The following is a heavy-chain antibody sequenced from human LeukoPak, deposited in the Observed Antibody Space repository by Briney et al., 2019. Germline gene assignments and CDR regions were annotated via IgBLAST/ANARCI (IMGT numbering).Heavy chain of an antibody. D-gene: IGHD5-12*01. CDR2: VNHSGDT. CDR1: GVSFNGYF. J-gene: IGHJ4*02. Sequence: SESLSLTCAVYGVSFNGYFWTWIRQPPGKGLEWIGEVNHSGDTNYNPSLKSRVTISPDTSKNQFSLKMRSVTAADTAVYYCARAQGTVAIDYWGQGTLVTVSS. V-gene: IGHV4-34*01. CDR3: ARAQGTVAIDY.